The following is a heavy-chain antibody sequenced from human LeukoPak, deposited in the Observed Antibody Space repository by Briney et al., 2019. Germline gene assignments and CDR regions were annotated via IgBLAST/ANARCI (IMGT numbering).Heavy chain of an antibody. D-gene: IGHD6-19*01. J-gene: IGHJ6*02. CDR3: ASSRSSGWPYYYYYGMDV. CDR2: ISAYNGNT. V-gene: IGHV1-18*01. Sequence: ASVKVSCKAPGYTFTSYGISWVRQAPGQGLEWMGWISAYNGNTNYAQKLQGRVTMTTDTSTSTAYMELRSLRSDDTAVYYCASSRSSGWPYYYYYGMDVWGQGTTVTVSS. CDR1: GYTFTSYG.